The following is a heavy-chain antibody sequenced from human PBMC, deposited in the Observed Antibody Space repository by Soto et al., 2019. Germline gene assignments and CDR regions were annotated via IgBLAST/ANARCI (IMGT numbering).Heavy chain of an antibody. J-gene: IGHJ4*02. V-gene: IGHV1-69*13. D-gene: IGHD3-22*01. Sequence: SVKVSCKASGGTFSSYAISWVRQAPGQGLEWMGGIIPIFGTANYAQKFQGRVTITADESTSTAYMELSSLRSEDTAVYYCARDRRYYYDNSGPLDYWGQGTLVTV. CDR1: GGTFSSYA. CDR3: ARDRRYYYDNSGPLDY. CDR2: IIPIFGTA.